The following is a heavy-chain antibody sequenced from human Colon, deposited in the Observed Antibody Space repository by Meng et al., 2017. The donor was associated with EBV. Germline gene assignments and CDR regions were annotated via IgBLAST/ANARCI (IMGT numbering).Heavy chain of an antibody. CDR1: GGSISSGDYY. CDR3: ARDRGGLGAFDY. D-gene: IGHD5-12*01. J-gene: IGHJ4*02. Sequence: VQLQESGPGLVKPSQTLSLTCTVSGGSISSGDYYWSWIRQSPGKGLEWIGYIYYSGSTYYNPSLKSRVTISVDTSKNQFSLKLSSVTAADTAVYYCARDRGGLGAFDYWGQGTLVTVSS. V-gene: IGHV4-30-4*01. CDR2: IYYSGST.